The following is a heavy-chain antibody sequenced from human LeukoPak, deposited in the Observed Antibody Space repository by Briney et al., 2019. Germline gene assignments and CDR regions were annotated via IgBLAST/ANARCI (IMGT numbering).Heavy chain of an antibody. Sequence: PSETLSLTCTVSGASIGSDDYYWGWIRQPPGKGLEWIGSIFYSASTYYNPSLRSRVTISVDTSKNQFSLKVSSVATADTAVYYCARLYSDYNYYFDSWGQGTMAADSS. CDR1: GASIGSDDYY. J-gene: IGHJ4*02. CDR2: IFYSAST. CDR3: ARLYSDYNYYFDS. D-gene: IGHD4-11*01. V-gene: IGHV4-39*01.